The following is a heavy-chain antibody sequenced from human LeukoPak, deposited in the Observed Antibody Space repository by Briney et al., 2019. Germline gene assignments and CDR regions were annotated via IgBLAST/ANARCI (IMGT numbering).Heavy chain of an antibody. D-gene: IGHD1-1*01. CDR1: GFTFSSYA. CDR2: ISYDGSNK. CDR3: AKHSLFGHWNDGYFDY. Sequence: GGSLRLSCAASGFTFSSYAMHWVRQAPGKGLEWVAVISYDGSNKYYADSVKGRFTISRDNSKNTLYLQMNSLRAEDTAVYYCAKHSLFGHWNDGYFDYWGQGTLVTVSS. J-gene: IGHJ4*02. V-gene: IGHV3-30-3*01.